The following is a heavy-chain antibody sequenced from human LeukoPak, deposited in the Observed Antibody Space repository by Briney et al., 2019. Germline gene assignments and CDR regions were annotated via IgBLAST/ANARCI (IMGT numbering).Heavy chain of an antibody. CDR2: IYPGDSDT. CDR1: GYRVTNHW. Sequence: GESLKISCKGSGYRVTNHWIGWVRQMPGKGLEWMGIIYPGDSDTRYSPSFQGQVTISADKSISTAYLQWSSLKASDTAMYYCTRLPQWGGTYHFDYWGQGTLLTVSS. CDR3: TRLPQWGGTYHFDY. J-gene: IGHJ4*02. V-gene: IGHV5-51*01. D-gene: IGHD1-26*01.